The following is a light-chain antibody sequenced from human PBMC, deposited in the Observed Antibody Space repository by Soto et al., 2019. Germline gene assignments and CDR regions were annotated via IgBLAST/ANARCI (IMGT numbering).Light chain of an antibody. Sequence: EIVLTQSPGTLSLPPGERATLSCRASQSVTNFLAWYQQKPGQTPRLLIYDASKRATGIPGRFVGSGSGTDFTLTISSLEPEDFAVYYCQQRSNWPPALSFVGGTKVDIK. CDR2: DAS. CDR1: QSVTNF. CDR3: QQRSNWPPALS. J-gene: IGKJ4*01. V-gene: IGKV3-11*01.